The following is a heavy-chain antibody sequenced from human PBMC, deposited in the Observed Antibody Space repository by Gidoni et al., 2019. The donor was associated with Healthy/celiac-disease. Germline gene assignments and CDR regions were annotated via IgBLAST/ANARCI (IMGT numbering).Heavy chain of an antibody. D-gene: IGHD4-4*01. Sequence: QVQLQESGPGLVKPSQTLSLTCTVSGGSISSGGYYWSWIRQHPGKGLEWIGYIYYSGSTYYNPSLKSRVTISVDTSKNQFSLKLSSVTAADTAVYYCARGELLQYDWYFDLWGRGTLVTVSS. CDR3: ARGELLQYDWYFDL. CDR1: GGSISSGGYY. CDR2: IYYSGST. V-gene: IGHV4-31*03. J-gene: IGHJ2*01.